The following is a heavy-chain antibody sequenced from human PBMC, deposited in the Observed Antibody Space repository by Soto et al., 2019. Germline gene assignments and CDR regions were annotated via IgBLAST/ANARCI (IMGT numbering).Heavy chain of an antibody. CDR2: INSDGSST. D-gene: IGHD3-3*01. CDR1: GFTFSSYW. J-gene: IGHJ4*02. V-gene: IGHV3-74*01. Sequence: GGSLRLSCAASGFTFSSYWMHWVRRAPGKGLVWVSRINSDGSSTSYADSVKGRFTISRDNAKNTLYLQMNSLRAEDTAVYYCARDQGFPGGYDFWSGFKFDYWGQGTLVTVSS. CDR3: ARDQGFPGGYDFWSGFKFDY.